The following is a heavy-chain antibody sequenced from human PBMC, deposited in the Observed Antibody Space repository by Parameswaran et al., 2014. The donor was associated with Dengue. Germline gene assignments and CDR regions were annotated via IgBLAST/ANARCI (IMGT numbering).Heavy chain of an antibody. CDR3: ARAAYDSRAFDY. Sequence: WIRQPPGKGLEWVANIKQYGSEKYYVDSVKGRFTISRDNAKNSLYLQMDSLRAEDTAVYYCARAAYDSRAFDYWGQGTLVTVLL. J-gene: IGHJ4*02. CDR2: IKQYGSEK. D-gene: IGHD3-22*01. V-gene: IGHV3-7*01.